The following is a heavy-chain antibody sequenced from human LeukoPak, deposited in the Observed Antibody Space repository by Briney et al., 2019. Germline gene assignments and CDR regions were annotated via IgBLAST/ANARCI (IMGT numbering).Heavy chain of an antibody. D-gene: IGHD3-9*01. Sequence: GASVKVSCKASGYTFTSYGISWVRQAPGQGLEWMGWISAYNGNTNYAQKLQGRVTMTTDTSTSTAYMELRSLRSDDAAVYYCARGADILTGYYPDAFDIWGQGTMVTVSS. CDR1: GYTFTSYG. CDR3: ARGADILTGYYPDAFDI. J-gene: IGHJ3*02. CDR2: ISAYNGNT. V-gene: IGHV1-18*01.